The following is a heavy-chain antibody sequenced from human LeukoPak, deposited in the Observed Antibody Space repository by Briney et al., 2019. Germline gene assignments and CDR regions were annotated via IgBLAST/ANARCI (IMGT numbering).Heavy chain of an antibody. D-gene: IGHD6-13*01. CDR1: GGTFSSYA. J-gene: IGHJ2*01. CDR3: ARDRIVALHWYFDL. V-gene: IGHV1-69*05. CDR2: IIPIFGTA. Sequence: SVNVSCKASGGTFSSYAISWVRQAPGQGLEGMGGIIPIFGTANYAQKFQGRVTITTDESTSTAYMELSSLRSEDTAVYYCARDRIVALHWYFDLWGRGTLVTVSS.